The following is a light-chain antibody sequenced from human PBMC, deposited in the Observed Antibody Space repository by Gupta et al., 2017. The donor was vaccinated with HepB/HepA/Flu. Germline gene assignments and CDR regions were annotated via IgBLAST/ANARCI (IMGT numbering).Light chain of an antibody. CDR3: QQRSNWFT. CDR1: QSVSSY. Sequence: EILLTQHPATMSLYPGERATLSCRASQSVSSYLAWYQQKPGQAPRLLIYDASNRATGIPARFSGSGSGTDFTLTISSLDPEDFAFYYCQQRSNWFTFGPGTKVEIK. J-gene: IGKJ3*01. V-gene: IGKV3-11*01. CDR2: DAS.